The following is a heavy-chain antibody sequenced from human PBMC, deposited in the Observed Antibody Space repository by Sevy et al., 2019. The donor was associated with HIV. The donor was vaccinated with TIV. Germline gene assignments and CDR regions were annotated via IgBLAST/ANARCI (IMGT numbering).Heavy chain of an antibody. J-gene: IGHJ4*02. CDR3: AKVLRLDKDLYDFWNRPFDY. Sequence: GGSLRLSCAASGFTFSSYGMHWVRQAPGKGLEWVAVISYDGSNKYYADSGKGRFTISRDNSKNTLYLQMNSLRAEDXXVYYCAKVLRLDKDLYDFWNRPFDYWGQGTLVTVSS. V-gene: IGHV3-30*18. D-gene: IGHD3-3*01. CDR2: ISYDGSNK. CDR1: GFTFSSYG.